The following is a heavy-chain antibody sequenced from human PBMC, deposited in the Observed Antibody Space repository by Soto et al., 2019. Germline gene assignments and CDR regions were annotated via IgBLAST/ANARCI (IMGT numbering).Heavy chain of an antibody. CDR2: IIPILNSP. CDR1: GGTFGSYA. D-gene: IGHD2-8*02. J-gene: IGHJ6*02. CDR3: AREAPYCTSETCHKFYDMDV. Sequence: GASVKVSCKASGGTFGSYAITWVRRAPGQGLEWLGGIIPILNSPAYAQKFQARVVITADEVTNTAYMELNSLRFDDTAVYYCAREAPYCTSETCHKFYDMDVWGQGTTVTVSS. V-gene: IGHV1-69*13.